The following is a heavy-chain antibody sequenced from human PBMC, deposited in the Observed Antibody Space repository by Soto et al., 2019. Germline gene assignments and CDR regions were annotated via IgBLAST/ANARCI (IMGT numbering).Heavy chain of an antibody. CDR1: GFTFNTHW. D-gene: IGHD3-22*01. J-gene: IGHJ4*02. CDR3: AKDATRATGVYYDSSGYYFDY. Sequence: PGGSLRLSCAASGFTFNTHWMSWVRQAPGKGLEWVAHTKPDGSEKYYVDSARGRFTISRDNDRNSLYLQMNSLRADDTALYYCAKDATRATGVYYDSSGYYFDYWCKGT. CDR2: TKPDGSEK. V-gene: IGHV3-7*01.